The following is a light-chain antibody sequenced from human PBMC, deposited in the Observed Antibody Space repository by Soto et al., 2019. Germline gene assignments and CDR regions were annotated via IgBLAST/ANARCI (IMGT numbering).Light chain of an antibody. CDR3: QQYGTSPFT. V-gene: IGKV3-20*01. Sequence: EKVLTQSPGTLSLSPGERATLSCRASQNVSSSYLAWYQHKPGQAPRLLIYGSSNRATGIPDRVSSSGSGTDFTLTISRLEPEDFAVYYCQQYGTSPFTFGGGTKVEIK. CDR2: GSS. CDR1: QNVSSSY. J-gene: IGKJ4*01.